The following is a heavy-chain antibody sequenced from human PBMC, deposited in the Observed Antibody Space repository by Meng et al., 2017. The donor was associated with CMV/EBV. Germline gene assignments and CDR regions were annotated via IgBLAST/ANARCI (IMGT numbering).Heavy chain of an antibody. Sequence: ASVKVSCKASGYTFTSYYMHWVRQAPGQGLEWMGIINPSGGSTSYAQKFQGRVTMTRDTSTSTVYMELSSLRSEDTAVYYCAGVAPTVEYSRFYGMDVWGQGTTVTVSS. CDR3: AGVAPTVEYSRFYGMDV. D-gene: IGHD6-6*01. CDR1: GYTFTSYY. J-gene: IGHJ6*02. V-gene: IGHV1-46*01. CDR2: INPSGGST.